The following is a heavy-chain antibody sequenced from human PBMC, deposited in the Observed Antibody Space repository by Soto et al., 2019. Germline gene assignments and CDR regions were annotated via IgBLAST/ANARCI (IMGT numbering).Heavy chain of an antibody. Sequence: GGSLRLSCSVSGFTLNTYSMHWVRQAPGKGLEWVAVVSFDGVNKHYRDSVKGRFTISRDIAKNMLYLQMTSLRLEDTALYYCARDPDLIEAAGNYFDYWGQGTLVTVSS. CDR1: GFTLNTYS. J-gene: IGHJ4*02. V-gene: IGHV3-30*10. CDR3: ARDPDLIEAAGNYFDY. D-gene: IGHD6-13*01. CDR2: VSFDGVNK.